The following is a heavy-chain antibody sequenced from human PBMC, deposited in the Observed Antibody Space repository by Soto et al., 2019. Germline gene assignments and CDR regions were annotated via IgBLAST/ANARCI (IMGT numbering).Heavy chain of an antibody. CDR1: GFTCSSYA. J-gene: IGHJ4*02. CDR3: ARDGYSSLSGY. Sequence: GGSLRLSCAASGFTCSSYAMSWVRQAPGKGLEWVSVIQNGGNTYYADSVKGRFTISRDKSKNTLYLHMNSLRAEDTGVYYCARDGYSSLSGYWGPGTLVTVSS. CDR2: IQNGGNT. V-gene: IGHV3-53*01. D-gene: IGHD6-6*01.